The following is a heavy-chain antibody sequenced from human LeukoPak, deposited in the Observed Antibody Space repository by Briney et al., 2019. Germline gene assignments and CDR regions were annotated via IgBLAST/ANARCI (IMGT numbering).Heavy chain of an antibody. D-gene: IGHD1-7*01. CDR2: IYSGGST. Sequence: PGGSLRLSCAASGFTVSSNYMSWVRQAPGKGLEWVSVIYSGGSTHYADSVKGRFTISRDNSKDTLYLQMNSLRAEDTAVYYCATLPRTYGPLDYWGQGTLVTVSS. J-gene: IGHJ4*02. V-gene: IGHV3-66*01. CDR1: GFTVSSNY. CDR3: ATLPRTYGPLDY.